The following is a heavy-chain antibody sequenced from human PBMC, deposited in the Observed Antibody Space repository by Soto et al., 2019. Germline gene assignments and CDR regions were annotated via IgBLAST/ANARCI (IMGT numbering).Heavy chain of an antibody. J-gene: IGHJ6*02. CDR1: GDTFTGYY. V-gene: IGHV1-2*04. Sequence: ASVKVSCKASGDTFTGYYMHWVRQAPGQGLEWMGWINPNSGGTNYAQKFQGWVTMTRDTSISTAYMELSRLRSDDTAVYYCARDLEGAAHYYYYGMDVWGQGTTVTVSS. CDR2: INPNSGGT. D-gene: IGHD1-26*01. CDR3: ARDLEGAAHYYYYGMDV.